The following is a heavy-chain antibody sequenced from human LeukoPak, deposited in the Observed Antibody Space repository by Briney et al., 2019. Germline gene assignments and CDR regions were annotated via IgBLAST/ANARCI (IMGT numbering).Heavy chain of an antibody. D-gene: IGHD6-6*01. CDR2: INHSGST. CDR3: AMDLEYSSLSDAFDI. J-gene: IGHJ3*02. CDR1: GGSISSYY. Sequence: SETLSLTCTVSGGSISSYYWSWIRQPPGKGLEWIGEINHSGSTNYNPSLKSRVTISVDTSKNQFSLKLSSVTAADTAVYYCAMDLEYSSLSDAFDIWGQGTMVTVSS. V-gene: IGHV4-34*01.